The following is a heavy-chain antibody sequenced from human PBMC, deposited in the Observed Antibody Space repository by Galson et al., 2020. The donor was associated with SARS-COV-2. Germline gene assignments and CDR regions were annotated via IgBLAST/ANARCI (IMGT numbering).Heavy chain of an antibody. CDR3: AREPYLSGWGGRYYGMDV. CDR1: GGSLSGYL. Sequence: SETLSLTCTVSGGSLSGYLWTWIRQTPGKGLEWIGYIYDTGRTNYNPSLKSRVTISVDTSKNEFSLKLKSVTAADTAVYYCAREPYLSGWGGRYYGMDVWGLGTTVTVSS. D-gene: IGHD6-19*01. J-gene: IGHJ6*02. CDR2: IYDTGRT. V-gene: IGHV4-59*12.